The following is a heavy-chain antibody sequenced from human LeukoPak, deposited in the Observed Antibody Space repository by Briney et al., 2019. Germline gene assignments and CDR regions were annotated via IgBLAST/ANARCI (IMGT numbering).Heavy chain of an antibody. CDR3: ARDWHGSGSYLDY. CDR2: IKGDGSST. D-gene: IGHD3-10*01. CDR1: GFTFSSYW. J-gene: IGHJ4*02. V-gene: IGHV3-74*01. Sequence: GGSLRLSCAASGFTFSSYWMHWVRQAPGKGLVWVSQIKGDGSSTTYADSVKGRFTISRDNAKNSLYLQMNSLRAEDTAVYYCARDWHGSGSYLDYWGQGTLVTVSS.